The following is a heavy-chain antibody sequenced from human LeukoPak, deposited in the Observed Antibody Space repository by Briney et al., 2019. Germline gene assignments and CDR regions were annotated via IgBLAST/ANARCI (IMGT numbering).Heavy chain of an antibody. D-gene: IGHD5-12*01. CDR3: ARGLRRDGYRDHSKRAVHIFDY. CDR2: INHSGST. V-gene: IGHV4-34*01. CDR1: GGSFSGYY. J-gene: IGHJ4*02. Sequence: SETLSLTCAVYGGSFSGYYWSWIRQPPGKGLEWIGEINHSGSTNYNPSLKSRVTISVDTSKNQFSLKLSSVTAADTAVYYCARGLRRDGYRDHSKRAVHIFDYWGQGTLVTVSS.